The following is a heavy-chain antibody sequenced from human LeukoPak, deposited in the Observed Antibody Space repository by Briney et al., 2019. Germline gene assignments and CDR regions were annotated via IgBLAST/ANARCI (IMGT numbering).Heavy chain of an antibody. V-gene: IGHV1-2*02. CDR1: GYTFTGYY. J-gene: IGHJ4*02. D-gene: IGHD6-19*01. Sequence: ASVTVSCKASGYTFTGYYMHWVRQAPGQGLEWMGWINPNSGGTNYAQKFQGRVTMTRDTSITTAYMELSRLRSDDTAVYYCAIEEDSGCYDYWGQGTMVTVSS. CDR2: INPNSGGT. CDR3: AIEEDSGCYDY.